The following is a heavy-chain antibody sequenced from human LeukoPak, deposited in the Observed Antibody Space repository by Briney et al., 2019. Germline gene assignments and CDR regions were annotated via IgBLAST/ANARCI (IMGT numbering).Heavy chain of an antibody. J-gene: IGHJ4*02. V-gene: IGHV1-46*01. Sequence: ASVKVSCKASGYTFTSCYMHWVRQAPGQGLEWMGIINPSGGSTTYAQKFQGRVTMTRDTSTSTVYMELSSLRSDDTAVYYCARGRIAVAGTVDYWGQGTLVTVSS. CDR2: INPSGGST. CDR3: ARGRIAVAGTVDY. D-gene: IGHD6-19*01. CDR1: GYTFTSCY.